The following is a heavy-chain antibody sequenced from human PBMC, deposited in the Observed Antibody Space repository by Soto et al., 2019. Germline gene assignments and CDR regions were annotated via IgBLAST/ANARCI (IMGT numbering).Heavy chain of an antibody. Sequence: SVKVSCKTSGGSFSSYAISWVRQAPGHGLEWMGGIIPIFGTANYAQKFQGRVTITADESTSTAHMELSSLRSEDTAVYYCARDYGHDCSGGSCYFYFWGQGTLVTVSS. J-gene: IGHJ4*02. CDR2: IIPIFGTA. CDR1: GGSFSSYA. D-gene: IGHD2-15*01. V-gene: IGHV1-69*13. CDR3: ARDYGHDCSGGSCYFYF.